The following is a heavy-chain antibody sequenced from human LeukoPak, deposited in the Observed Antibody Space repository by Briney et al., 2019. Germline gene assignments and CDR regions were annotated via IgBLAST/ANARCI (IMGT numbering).Heavy chain of an antibody. J-gene: IGHJ3*02. CDR3: ARFPINPYCDSSGYYYGGAFDI. V-gene: IGHV1-2*02. CDR1: GYTFTDYY. D-gene: IGHD3-22*01. Sequence: ASVKVSCKASGYTFTDYYIHWVRQAPGQGLEWMAWIYPKSGGSNYAQKFQGRVTMTRDTSISTAYMELSRLRSDDTAVYYCARFPINPYCDSSGYYYGGAFDIWGKGTMVTVS. CDR2: IYPKSGGS.